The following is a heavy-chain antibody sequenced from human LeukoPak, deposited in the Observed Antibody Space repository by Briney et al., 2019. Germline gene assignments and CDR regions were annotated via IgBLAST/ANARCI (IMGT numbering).Heavy chain of an antibody. CDR1: GFTFSSYS. CDR3: ARDRYGSVAWFDP. V-gene: IGHV3-21*01. D-gene: IGHD3-10*01. CDR2: ISSSSSYI. J-gene: IGHJ5*02. Sequence: GGSLRLSCAASGFTFSSYSMNWVRQAPGKGLEWVSSISSSSSYIYYADSVKGRFTISRDNAKNSLYLQMNILRAEDTAVYYCARDRYGSVAWFDPWGQGTLVTVSS.